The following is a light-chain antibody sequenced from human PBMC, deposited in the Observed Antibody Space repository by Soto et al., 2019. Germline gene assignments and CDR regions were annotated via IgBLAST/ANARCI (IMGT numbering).Light chain of an antibody. CDR3: QQYGRSPWT. J-gene: IGKJ1*01. V-gene: IGKV3-20*01. Sequence: EIVLTQSPATLSLSQGERATLXXRASQSVSSSYLAWYQQKPGQAPRLXFYGASSRATGIPDRFSGSGAGTDFILTISRLEPDDFAVYYCQQYGRSPWTFGQGTKVDIK. CDR2: GAS. CDR1: QSVSSSY.